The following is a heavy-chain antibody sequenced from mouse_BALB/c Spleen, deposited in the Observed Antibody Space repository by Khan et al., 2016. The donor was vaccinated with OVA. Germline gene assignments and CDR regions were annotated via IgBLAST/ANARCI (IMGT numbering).Heavy chain of an antibody. Sequence: EVQLQQSGAELVKPGASVKLSCTASGFNIKDTYMHWVKQRPEQGLEWIGRIDPANGNTKYDPKFQGKATITAETSSNTAYLQISSLTSEDTAVYYCASDRLRGFAYWGQGTLGTVSA. CDR1: GFNIKDTY. V-gene: IGHV14-3*02. J-gene: IGHJ3*01. CDR3: ASDRLRGFAY. CDR2: IDPANGNT. D-gene: IGHD2-4*01.